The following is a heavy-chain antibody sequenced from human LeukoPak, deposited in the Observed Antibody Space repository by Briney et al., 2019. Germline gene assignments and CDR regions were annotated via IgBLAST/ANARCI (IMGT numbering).Heavy chain of an antibody. CDR3: AKETKVGENLYYFDY. V-gene: IGHV3-9*01. D-gene: IGHD1-26*01. CDR2: LSWHSGSI. CDR1: GFEFNDYA. Sequence: GRSLRLSCVASGFEFNDYAFHWVRQAPGPGLKGFSGLSWHSGSIGYADSVKGRFIISRDNAKNSLYLEMNSLRPEDSALYYCAKETKVGENLYYFDYWGRGTLVTVSS. J-gene: IGHJ4*02.